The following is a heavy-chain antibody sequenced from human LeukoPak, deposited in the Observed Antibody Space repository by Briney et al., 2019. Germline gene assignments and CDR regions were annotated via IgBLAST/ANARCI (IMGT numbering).Heavy chain of an antibody. Sequence: ASVKVSCKASGYTFTGYYIHWVRQAPGQGLEWMGWINPNSGDTNYAQKFQGRVTVTRDTSISTAYMELSRLRSDDTAVYYCARDRGEGYDPRTSITMVRGVKDYWGQGTLVTVSS. CDR2: INPNSGDT. V-gene: IGHV1-2*02. J-gene: IGHJ4*02. D-gene: IGHD3-10*01. CDR3: ARDRGEGYDPRTSITMVRGVKDY. CDR1: GYTFTGYY.